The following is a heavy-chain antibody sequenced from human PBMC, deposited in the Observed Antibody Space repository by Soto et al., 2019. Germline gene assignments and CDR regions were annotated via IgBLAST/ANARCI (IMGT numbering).Heavy chain of an antibody. CDR3: ARAGWSAYHTAAFFDF. J-gene: IGHJ4*02. D-gene: IGHD3-3*01. CDR2: IYTSGGT. V-gene: IGHV4-4*07. CDR1: GGSFSSYY. Sequence: SETLSLTCTVSGGSFSSYYWSWIRQPAGKGLQWIGRIYTSGGTNYNPSLKSRVAMSVDTSKKKFSLKLSSVTAADTAVYYCARAGWSAYHTAAFFDFWGQGALVTVSS.